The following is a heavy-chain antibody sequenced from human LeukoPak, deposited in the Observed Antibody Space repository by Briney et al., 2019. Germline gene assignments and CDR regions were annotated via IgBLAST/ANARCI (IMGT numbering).Heavy chain of an antibody. Sequence: ASVKVSCKASGGTFSSYAISWVRQAPGQGLEWMGWINPDSGGTNYAQKFQGRVTMTRDTSISTVYMELSRLRSDDTAVYYCARVDYGGFDYWGQGTLVIVSS. CDR2: INPDSGGT. D-gene: IGHD4-23*01. J-gene: IGHJ4*02. V-gene: IGHV1-2*02. CDR1: GGTFSSYA. CDR3: ARVDYGGFDY.